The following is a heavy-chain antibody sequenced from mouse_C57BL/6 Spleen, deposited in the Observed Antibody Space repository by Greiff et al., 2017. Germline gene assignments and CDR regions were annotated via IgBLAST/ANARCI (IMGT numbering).Heavy chain of an antibody. J-gene: IGHJ3*01. CDR3: ARPGSSYWFAY. CDR1: GFTFSDYG. D-gene: IGHD1-1*01. Sequence: EVQVVESGGGLVKPGGSLKLSCAASGFTFSDYGMHWVRQAPEKGLEWVAYISSGSSTIYYADTVKGRFTISRDNAKNTLFLQMTSLRSEDTAMYYCARPGSSYWFAYWGQGTLVTVSA. V-gene: IGHV5-17*01. CDR2: ISSGSSTI.